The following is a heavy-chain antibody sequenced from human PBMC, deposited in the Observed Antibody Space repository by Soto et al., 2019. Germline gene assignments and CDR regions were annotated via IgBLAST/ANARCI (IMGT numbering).Heavy chain of an antibody. CDR3: ARGEAYSNDQAR. CDR2: IHHSGST. CDR1: GGSLSNYY. V-gene: IGHV4-34*01. J-gene: IGHJ4*02. Sequence: SETLSLTCAASGGSLSNYYWSWIRQPPGKGLEWIGEIHHSGSTNYNPSLKSRVTISLDTSNYQLSLRLTSVTAADTAVYYCARGEAYSNDQARWGQGTLVNVSS. D-gene: IGHD4-4*01.